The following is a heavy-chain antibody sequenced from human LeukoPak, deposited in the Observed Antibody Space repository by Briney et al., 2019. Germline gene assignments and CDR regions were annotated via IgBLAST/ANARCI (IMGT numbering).Heavy chain of an antibody. CDR2: IYHSGST. J-gene: IGHJ5*02. V-gene: IGHV4-38-2*01. Sequence: MTSETLSLTCAVSGGSISSGYYWGWIRQSPGKGLEWIGSIYHSGSTYYNPSLKSRVTISVDTSKNQFSLKLSSVTAADTAVYYCAGQRITMVRGVIRGNWFDPWGQGTLVTVSS. D-gene: IGHD3-10*01. CDR3: AGQRITMVRGVIRGNWFDP. CDR1: GGSISSGYY.